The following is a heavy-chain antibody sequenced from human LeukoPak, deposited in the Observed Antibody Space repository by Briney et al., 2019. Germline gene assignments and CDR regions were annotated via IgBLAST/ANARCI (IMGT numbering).Heavy chain of an antibody. V-gene: IGHV3-49*04. D-gene: IGHD3-22*01. CDR1: GFTFGDYA. J-gene: IGHJ5*02. CDR3: TRAQYYYDSSGPTDP. CDR2: IRSKAYGGTT. Sequence: GGSLRLSCTASGFTFGDYAMSWVSQAPGKGLEWVGFIRSKAYGGTTEYAASVKGRFTISRDDSKSIAYLQMNSLKTEDTAVYYCTRAQYYYDSSGPTDPWGQGTLVTVSS.